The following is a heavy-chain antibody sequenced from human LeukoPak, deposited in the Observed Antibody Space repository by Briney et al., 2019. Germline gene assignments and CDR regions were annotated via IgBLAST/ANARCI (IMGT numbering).Heavy chain of an antibody. CDR2: ISYDGSNK. CDR3: AKLQFTTVTSQFDY. J-gene: IGHJ4*02. D-gene: IGHD4-17*01. Sequence: PGGSLRLSCAASGFTFSSYGMHWVRQAPGKGLEWVAVISYDGSNKYYADSVKGRSTISRDNSKNTLYLQMNSLRAEDTAVYYCAKLQFTTVTSQFDYWGQGTLVTVSS. V-gene: IGHV3-30*18. CDR1: GFTFSSYG.